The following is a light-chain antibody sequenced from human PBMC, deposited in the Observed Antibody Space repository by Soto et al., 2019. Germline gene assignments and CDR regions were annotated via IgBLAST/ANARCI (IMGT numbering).Light chain of an antibody. CDR2: GAS. Sequence: ETVLTQSPGTLSLSPGERATLSCRASQSVSSSYFAWYQQKPGQAPRLLLYGASNRAPGIPDRFSSSGSGTDFTLTINRLEPEDFAVYYCQQYVSSPYTFGQGTNLEIK. CDR1: QSVSSSY. J-gene: IGKJ2*01. V-gene: IGKV3-20*01. CDR3: QQYVSSPYT.